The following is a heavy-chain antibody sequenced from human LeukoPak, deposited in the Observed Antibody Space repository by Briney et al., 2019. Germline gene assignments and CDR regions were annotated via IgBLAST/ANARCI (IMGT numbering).Heavy chain of an antibody. V-gene: IGHV3-30*04. Sequence: GGSLRLSCAASGFTFSSYAMHWVRQAPGKGLEWVAVISYDGSNKYYADSVKGRFTISRDNAKNSLYLQMNSLRAEDTAVYYCARLAYYFEYWGQGTLVTVSS. J-gene: IGHJ4*02. CDR2: ISYDGSNK. CDR3: ARLAYYFEY. CDR1: GFTFSSYA.